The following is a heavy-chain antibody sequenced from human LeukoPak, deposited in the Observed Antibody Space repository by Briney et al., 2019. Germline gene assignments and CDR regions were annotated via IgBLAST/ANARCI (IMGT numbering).Heavy chain of an antibody. CDR2: ISSDGSNK. D-gene: IGHD1-1*01. J-gene: IGHJ4*02. V-gene: IGHV3-30*04. CDR3: VKRWTGTTIGQQDY. Sequence: GGSLRLSCAASGFTFSNYAMHWVRQAPGKGLEWVAVISSDGSNKYYADSVKGRFTFSRDNSKNTLYLQMTSLRAEDTAVYYCVKRWTGTTIGQQDYWGQGTLVTVSS. CDR1: GFTFSNYA.